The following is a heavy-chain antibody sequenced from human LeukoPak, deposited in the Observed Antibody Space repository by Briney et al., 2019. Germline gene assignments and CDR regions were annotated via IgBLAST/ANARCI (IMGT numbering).Heavy chain of an antibody. CDR2: IYTRGST. CDR3: ARGRYYGSGLIYYYYYYMDV. CDR1: GGSISSYY. V-gene: IGHV4-4*07. Sequence: SETLSLTCTVSGGSISSYYWSWIRQPAGKGLEWIGRIYTRGSTNYNPSLKSRVTMSVDTSKNQFSLKLSSVTAADTAVYYCARGRYYGSGLIYYYYYYMDVWGKGTTVTISS. J-gene: IGHJ6*03. D-gene: IGHD3-10*01.